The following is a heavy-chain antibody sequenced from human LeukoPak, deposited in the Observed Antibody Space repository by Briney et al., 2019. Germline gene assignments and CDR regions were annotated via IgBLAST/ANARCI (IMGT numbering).Heavy chain of an antibody. V-gene: IGHV3-74*01. CDR1: GFPFGGYW. CDR3: AREGAIVARLPHFDY. Sequence: QSGGSLRLSCAASGFPFGGYWMKWVRQAPGKGLVWVSRINSDGSRTSYADSVKGRFTVSRDNAKNTLYLQMNSLRAEDTAVYYCAREGAIVARLPHFDYWGQGTLVTVSS. CDR2: INSDGSRT. J-gene: IGHJ4*02. D-gene: IGHD5-12*01.